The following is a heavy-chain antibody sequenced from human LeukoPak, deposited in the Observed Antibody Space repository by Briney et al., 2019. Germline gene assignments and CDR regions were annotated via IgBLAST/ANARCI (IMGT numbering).Heavy chain of an antibody. Sequence: HSGGSLRLSCAASGFTFSSYAMSWVRQAPGKGLEWVSAISGSGGSTYYADSVKGRFTISRDNAKNSLYLQMNSLRAEDTAVYYCARPYCSSASCYSSYYYYMDVWGKGTTVTVSS. V-gene: IGHV3-23*01. CDR1: GFTFSSYA. CDR3: ARPYCSSASCYSSYYYYMDV. D-gene: IGHD2-2*02. J-gene: IGHJ6*03. CDR2: ISGSGGST.